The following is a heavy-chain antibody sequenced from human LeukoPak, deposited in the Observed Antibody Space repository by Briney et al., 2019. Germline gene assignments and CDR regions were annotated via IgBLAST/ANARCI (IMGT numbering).Heavy chain of an antibody. CDR1: GFTFDDYA. D-gene: IGHD1-1*01. Sequence: GGSLRLSCAASGFTFDDYAMHWVRQAPGKGLEWVSGITWNSGIIGYADSVKGRFTISRDNAKYSLYLQMSSLRAEDMAFYYCAAGDDFRIDYWGQGSLVTVSS. J-gene: IGHJ4*02. V-gene: IGHV3-9*03. CDR2: ITWNSGII. CDR3: AAGDDFRIDY.